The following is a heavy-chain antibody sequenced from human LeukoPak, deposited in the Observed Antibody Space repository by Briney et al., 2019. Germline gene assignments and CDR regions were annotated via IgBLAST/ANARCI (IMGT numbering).Heavy chain of an antibody. CDR3: AKDEHYGSGSYYSG. J-gene: IGHJ4*02. CDR2: ISWNSGII. V-gene: IGHV3-9*01. Sequence: GGSLRLSCAASGFTFDDYTMHWVRQAPGKGLEWVSGISWNSGIIDYADSVKGRFTISRDNAKNSLYLQMNSLRAEDTALYYCAKDEHYGSGSYYSGWGQGTLVTVSS. D-gene: IGHD3-10*01. CDR1: GFTFDDYT.